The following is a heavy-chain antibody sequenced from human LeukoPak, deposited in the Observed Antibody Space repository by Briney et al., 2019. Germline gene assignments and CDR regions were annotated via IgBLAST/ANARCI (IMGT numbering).Heavy chain of an antibody. CDR1: GFAFSNAW. CDR2: IKSKTDGGTT. Sequence: GGSLRLSCAASGFAFSNAWMSWVRQAPGKGLEWVGRIKSKTDGGTTDYAAPVKGRFTISRDDSKNTLYLQMNSLKTEDTAVYYCTTILTGYYDFDYWGQGTLVTVSS. V-gene: IGHV3-15*01. J-gene: IGHJ4*02. D-gene: IGHD3-9*01. CDR3: TTILTGYYDFDY.